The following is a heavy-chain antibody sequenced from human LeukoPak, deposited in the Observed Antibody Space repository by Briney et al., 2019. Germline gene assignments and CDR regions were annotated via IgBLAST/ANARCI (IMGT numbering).Heavy chain of an antibody. Sequence: GRSLRLSCAASGFTFSSYGVHWVRQAPGKGLEWVALISYDGSKESYADSVKGRFTISRDNSKNMMYLQMNSLRAEDTAVYYCARDRFMVRGVMVGTFDLWGQGTMVTVSS. CDR3: ARDRFMVRGVMVGTFDL. D-gene: IGHD3-10*01. J-gene: IGHJ3*01. CDR1: GFTFSSYG. CDR2: ISYDGSKE. V-gene: IGHV3-30*03.